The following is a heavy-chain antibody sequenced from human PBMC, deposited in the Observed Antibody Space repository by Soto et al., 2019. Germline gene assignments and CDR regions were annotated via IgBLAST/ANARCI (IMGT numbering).Heavy chain of an antibody. Sequence: QVQLVQSGAEVKNPGSSVKVSCKASGGTFSSYTISWVRQAPGQGLEWMGRIIPILGIANYAQKFQGRVTITADKSTSTAYMELSSLRSEDTAVYYCARDRGGGYTTVPPPNMDYWGQGTLVTVSS. CDR3: ARDRGGGYTTVPPPNMDY. CDR1: GGTFSSYT. CDR2: IIPILGIA. D-gene: IGHD4-17*01. V-gene: IGHV1-69*08. J-gene: IGHJ4*02.